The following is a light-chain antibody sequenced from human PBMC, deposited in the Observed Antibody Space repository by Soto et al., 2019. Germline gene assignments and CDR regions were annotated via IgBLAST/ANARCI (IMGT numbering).Light chain of an antibody. CDR2: EVS. Sequence: QSVLTHAASVSGAPVQSITISCTGTSSDVGGYNYVSWYQQHPGKAPKLMIYEVSNRPSGVSNRFSGSKSGNTASLNISGLQAEDEADYYCSSYTSSVYVFGTRTKVSGL. V-gene: IGLV2-14*01. CDR3: SSYTSSVYV. J-gene: IGLJ1*01. CDR1: SSDVGGYNY.